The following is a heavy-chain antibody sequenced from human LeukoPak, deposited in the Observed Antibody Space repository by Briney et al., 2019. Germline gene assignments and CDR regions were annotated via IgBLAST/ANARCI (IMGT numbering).Heavy chain of an antibody. V-gene: IGHV3-7*01. Sequence: GGSLRLSCAASGFTFSSYWMSWVRQAPGKGLEWVANIKQDGSEKYYVDSVKGRFTISRDNAKNSLYLQMNSLRAEDTAVYYCARDLSGVTGYTYGRRIDYWGQGTLVTVSS. CDR1: GFTFSSYW. CDR2: IKQDGSEK. D-gene: IGHD5-18*01. J-gene: IGHJ4*02. CDR3: ARDLSGVTGYTYGRRIDY.